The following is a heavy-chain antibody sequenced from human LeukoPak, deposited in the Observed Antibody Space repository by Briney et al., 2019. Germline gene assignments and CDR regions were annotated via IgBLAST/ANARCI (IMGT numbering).Heavy chain of an antibody. CDR2: IYFSGST. J-gene: IGHJ4*02. D-gene: IGHD6-19*01. CDR1: GGATSVDF. Sequence: HTSTPGGGATSVDFCGCRRQPTRKGLEWIGYIYFSGSTDYNPSLKSRVIISVDTSNNQFSLKLSSVTAADTAVYYCAGYSSGWYVDYWGQGTLVTVSS. CDR3: AGYSSGWYVDY. V-gene: IGHV4-59*01.